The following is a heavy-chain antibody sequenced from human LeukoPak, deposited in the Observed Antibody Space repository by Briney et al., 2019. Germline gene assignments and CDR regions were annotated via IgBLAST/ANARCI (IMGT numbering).Heavy chain of an antibody. J-gene: IGHJ4*02. CDR2: TSSDLNVK. CDR3: AREGYYGSGSPPSLYFDY. Sequence: GVSLRLSCAASGFTFRNYVIHWVRQAPGKGLEWVAVTSSDLNVKLYADSVKGRFTISRDNSRSTLYLQMNSLRPEDTAIYYCAREGYYGSGSPPSLYFDYWGQGTLVTVSS. V-gene: IGHV3-30-3*01. D-gene: IGHD3-10*01. CDR1: GFTFRNYV.